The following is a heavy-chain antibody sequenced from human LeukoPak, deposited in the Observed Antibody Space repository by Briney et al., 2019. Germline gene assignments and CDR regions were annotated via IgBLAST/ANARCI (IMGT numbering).Heavy chain of an antibody. CDR1: GYTFTSYD. CDR3: ASSVVAHYYYGMDV. V-gene: IGHV1-8*01. CDR2: MNPNSGNT. J-gene: IGHJ6*02. D-gene: IGHD2-15*01. Sequence: GASVKVSCKASGYTFTSYDINWVRQATGQGLEWMGWMNPNSGNTGYAQKFQGRVTMTRNTSISTAYMELSSLRSEDTAVYYCASSVVAHYYYGMDVWGQGTTVTVSS.